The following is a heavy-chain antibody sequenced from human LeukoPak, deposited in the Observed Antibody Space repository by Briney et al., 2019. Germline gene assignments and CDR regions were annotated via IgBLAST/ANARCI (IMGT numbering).Heavy chain of an antibody. J-gene: IGHJ4*02. V-gene: IGHV4-38-2*01. CDR1: GYSISSGYY. Sequence: SGTLSLTCAVSGYSISSGYYWGWIRQPPGKGLEWIVSIYHSGNTYYNPSLKSRVTISVDTSKNQFSLKLSSVTAADTAVYYCARLGDGVNSRVDYWGQGTLVTLSS. D-gene: IGHD1-7*01. CDR2: IYHSGNT. CDR3: ARLGDGVNSRVDY.